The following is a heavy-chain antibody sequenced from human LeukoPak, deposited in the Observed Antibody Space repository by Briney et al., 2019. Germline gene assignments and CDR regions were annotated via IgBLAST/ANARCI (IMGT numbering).Heavy chain of an antibody. J-gene: IGHJ4*02. V-gene: IGHV1-69*01. D-gene: IGHD3-10*01. Sequence: GASVKVSCKASGGTFSSYAISWVRQAPGQGLEWMGGIIPIFGTANYAQKFQGRVTITADESTSTAYMELSSLRSEDTAVYYCARSHITYGSGSYYSDWGQGTLVTVSS. CDR2: IIPIFGTA. CDR1: GGTFSSYA. CDR3: ARSHITYGSGSYYSD.